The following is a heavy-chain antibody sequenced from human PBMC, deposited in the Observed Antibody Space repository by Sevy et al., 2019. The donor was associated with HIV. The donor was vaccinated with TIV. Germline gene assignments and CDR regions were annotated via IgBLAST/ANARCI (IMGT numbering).Heavy chain of an antibody. D-gene: IGHD2-8*01. Sequence: GGSLRLSCPASGFTFSKYSMSWFRQPPGKGREWVSTLSFGCGEINYADSVKGRFTISRDNSKSSVYLQMNNLRPEDTAVYYCAREGCTKPHDYWGQGTLVTVSS. CDR3: AREGCTKPHDY. J-gene: IGHJ4*02. V-gene: IGHV3-23*01. CDR2: LSFGCGEI. CDR1: GFTFSKYS.